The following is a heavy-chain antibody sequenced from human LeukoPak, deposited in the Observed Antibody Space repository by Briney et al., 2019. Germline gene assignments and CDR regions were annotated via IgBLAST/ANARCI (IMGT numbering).Heavy chain of an antibody. CDR2: IYPGDSDT. D-gene: IGHD2-2*01. CDR1: GYSFTSYW. Sequence: GASLKISFKGSGYSFTSYWIGWVRRMPGKGVEWMGIIYPGDSDTRYSPSFQGQVTISADKSISTAYLQWSSLKASDTAMYYCARRVVVPAGDYFDYWGQGTLVTVSS. J-gene: IGHJ4*02. CDR3: ARRVVVPAGDYFDY. V-gene: IGHV5-51*01.